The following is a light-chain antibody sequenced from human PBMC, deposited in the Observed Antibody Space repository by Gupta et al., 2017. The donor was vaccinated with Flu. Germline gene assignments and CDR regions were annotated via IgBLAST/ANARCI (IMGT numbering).Light chain of an antibody. V-gene: IGLV2-8*01. CDR1: NNDVGGYTY. CDR2: EVN. J-gene: IGLJ1*01. CDR3: SSFVGSSNVPYA. Sequence: QSALTQPPPASGPRGQSVTISCTGTNNDVGGYTYVSWYHQHPGEAPNLLIYEVNKRPSGVPDRFSGSKSGNTAALTVSRLQPEEEADYYCSSFVGSSNVPYAFGAGTRVSVL.